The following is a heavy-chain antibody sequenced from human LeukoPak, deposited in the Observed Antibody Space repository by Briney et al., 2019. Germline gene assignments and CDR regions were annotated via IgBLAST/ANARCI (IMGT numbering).Heavy chain of an antibody. CDR3: AKDSGRGIAVADPLR. Sequence: SGGSLRLSCAASGFTFDDYAMHWIRQAPGKGLEWVSYISSSGSTIYYADSVKGRFTISRDNAKNSLYLQMNSLRAEDTALYYCAKDSGRGIAVADPLRWGQGTLVTVSS. D-gene: IGHD6-19*01. J-gene: IGHJ4*02. CDR1: GFTFDDYA. CDR2: ISSSGSTI. V-gene: IGHV3-11*01.